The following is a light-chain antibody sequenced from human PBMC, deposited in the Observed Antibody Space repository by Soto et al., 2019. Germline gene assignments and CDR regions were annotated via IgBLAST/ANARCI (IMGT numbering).Light chain of an antibody. J-gene: IGLJ1*01. CDR2: EVI. Sequence: QSALTQPASVSGSPGQSITISCTGTSSDVGSYNFVSWYQQHPGKAPKLMIYEVIKRPSGVSNRFSGSKSGNTASLTISGLQAEDEADYYCCSYARSSTSYVFGTGTKLTVL. CDR1: SSDVGSYNF. V-gene: IGLV2-23*02. CDR3: CSYARSSTSYV.